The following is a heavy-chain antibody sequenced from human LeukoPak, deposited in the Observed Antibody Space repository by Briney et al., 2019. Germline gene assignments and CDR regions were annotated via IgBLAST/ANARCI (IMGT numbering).Heavy chain of an antibody. V-gene: IGHV4/OR15-8*01. CDR1: GGSIDSTNW. CDR3: ARGNSYYDSSGAFDY. CDR2: IHHDGRI. D-gene: IGHD3-22*01. Sequence: KTSETLSLTCDVSGGSIDSTNWWNWVRQPPGKGLEWIGEIHHDGRINYNPSLKSRVTLSVDKSKNQFSLRLNSVTAADTAMYYCARGNSYYDSSGAFDYWGQGTLVTVSS. J-gene: IGHJ4*02.